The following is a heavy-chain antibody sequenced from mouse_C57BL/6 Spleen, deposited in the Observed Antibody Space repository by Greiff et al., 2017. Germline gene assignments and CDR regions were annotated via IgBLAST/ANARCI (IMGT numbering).Heavy chain of an antibody. CDR3: TRRYYGSVDY. D-gene: IGHD1-1*01. J-gene: IGHJ2*01. CDR1: GFNIKDDY. CDR2: IDPENGDT. Sequence: VQLQQSGAELVRPGASVKLSCTASGFNIKDDYMHWVKQRPEQGLEWIGWIDPENGDTEYASKFQGKATITAATSSNTAYLQLSSLTSEDTAVYYCTRRYYGSVDYWGQGTTLTVSS. V-gene: IGHV14-4*01.